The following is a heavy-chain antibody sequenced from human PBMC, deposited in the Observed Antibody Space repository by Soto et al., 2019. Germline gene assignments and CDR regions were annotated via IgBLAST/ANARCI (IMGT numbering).Heavy chain of an antibody. J-gene: IGHJ6*03. V-gene: IGHV3-21*01. Sequence: GGSLRLSCAASGFTFSSYSMNWVRQAPGKGLEWVSSISSSSSYIYYADSVKGRFTISRDNAKNSLYLQMNSLRAEDTAVYYCARDQRYSYGMGLDYYYYMDVWGKGTTVTVSS. D-gene: IGHD5-18*01. CDR3: ARDQRYSYGMGLDYYYYMDV. CDR2: ISSSSSYI. CDR1: GFTFSSYS.